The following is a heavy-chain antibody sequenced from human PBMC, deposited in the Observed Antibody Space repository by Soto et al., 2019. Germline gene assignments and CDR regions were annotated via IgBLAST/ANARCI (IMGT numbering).Heavy chain of an antibody. V-gene: IGHV3-30*18. Sequence: GGSLRLSCAASGFTFSSYAMRWVRQAPGKGLEWVAVISYDGSNKYYADSVKGRFTISRDNSKNTLYLQMNSLRAEDTAVYYCAKDSGDWMVYWGQGTLVTVSS. CDR3: AKDSGDWMVY. D-gene: IGHD7-27*01. J-gene: IGHJ4*02. CDR2: ISYDGSNK. CDR1: GFTFSSYA.